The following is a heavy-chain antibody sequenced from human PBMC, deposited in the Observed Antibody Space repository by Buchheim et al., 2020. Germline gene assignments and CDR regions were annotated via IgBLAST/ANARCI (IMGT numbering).Heavy chain of an antibody. CDR3: ARGIKLYYDSSGYQEHYFDY. CDR2: ISYDGSNK. CDR1: GFTFSSYA. J-gene: IGHJ4*02. Sequence: QVQLVESGGGVVQPGRSLRLSCAASGFTFSSYAMHWVRQAPGKGLEWVAVISYDGSNKYYADSVKGRFTISRDNSKNTLYLQMNSLRAEDTAVYYCARGIKLYYDSSGYQEHYFDYWGQGTL. D-gene: IGHD3-22*01. V-gene: IGHV3-30-3*01.